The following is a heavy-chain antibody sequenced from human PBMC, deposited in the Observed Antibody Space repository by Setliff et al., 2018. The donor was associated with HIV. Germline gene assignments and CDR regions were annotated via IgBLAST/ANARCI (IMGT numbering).Heavy chain of an antibody. Sequence: LSLTCILSGGSISTSNYYWGWIRQPPGKGLEWIGSIYYSGSTYYTPSLKRRVTISVDTSKNQLSLKLSSVTAADTAVYYCARHFGWLPREIDYWGQGTLVTVSS. CDR1: GGSISTSNYY. V-gene: IGHV4-39*01. D-gene: IGHD5-12*01. CDR2: IYYSGST. J-gene: IGHJ4*02. CDR3: ARHFGWLPREIDY.